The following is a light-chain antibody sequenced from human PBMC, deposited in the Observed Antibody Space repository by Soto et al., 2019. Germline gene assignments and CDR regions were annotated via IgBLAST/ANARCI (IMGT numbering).Light chain of an antibody. Sequence: QSVLTQPRSVSGSPGQSVTISCTGTSSDVAGYNYVSWYQQHPGKAPKLMIYDVSERPSGVPNRFFGSKSGNTASLTISGLQAEDEADYYCCSFALSHVVFGGGTKLTVL. V-gene: IGLV2-11*01. CDR3: CSFALSHVV. CDR1: SSDVAGYNY. CDR2: DVS. J-gene: IGLJ2*01.